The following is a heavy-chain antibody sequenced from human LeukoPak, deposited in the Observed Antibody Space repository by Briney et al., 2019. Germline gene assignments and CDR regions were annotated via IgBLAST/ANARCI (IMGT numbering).Heavy chain of an antibody. J-gene: IGHJ4*02. CDR3: AKSGSYSYYFDY. CDR2: ISGSGGST. CDR1: GFTFSSYA. V-gene: IGHV3-23*01. D-gene: IGHD1-26*01. Sequence: GGSLRLSRAASGFTFSSYAMSWVRQAPGKGLEWVSAISGSGGSTYYADSVKGRFTISRDNSKNTLYLQMNSLRAEDTAVYYCAKSGSYSYYFDYWGQGTLVTVSS.